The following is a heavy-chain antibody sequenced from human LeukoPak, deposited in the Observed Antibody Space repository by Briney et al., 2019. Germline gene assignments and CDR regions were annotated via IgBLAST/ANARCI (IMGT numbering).Heavy chain of an antibody. J-gene: IGHJ5*02. CDR2: MNPNSGNT. CDR1: GGTFSSYA. CDR3: ARVIMTPGGWFDP. D-gene: IGHD1-26*01. V-gene: IGHV1-8*02. Sequence: ASVKVSCKASGGTFSSYAISWVRQAPGQGLEWMGWMNPNSGNTGYAQKFQGRVIMTRNTSISTAYMELSSLRSEDTAVYYCARVIMTPGGWFDPWGQGTLVTVSS.